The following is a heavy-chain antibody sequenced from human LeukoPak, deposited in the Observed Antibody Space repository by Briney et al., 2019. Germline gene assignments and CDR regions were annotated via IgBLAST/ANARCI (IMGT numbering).Heavy chain of an antibody. CDR3: ARGGIRGGIDNWFDP. D-gene: IGHD3-10*01. V-gene: IGHV4-38-2*02. CDR2: VYQTGST. J-gene: IGHJ5*02. CDR1: GQSLISGYY. Sequence: SETLSLTCSVSGQSLISGYYWGWIRQSPGKGLEWIGSVYQTGSTNYNPSLKSRVTILVDTSKNQFSLRVTSVTAADTAVYFCARGGIRGGIDNWFDPWGQGTLVTVSS.